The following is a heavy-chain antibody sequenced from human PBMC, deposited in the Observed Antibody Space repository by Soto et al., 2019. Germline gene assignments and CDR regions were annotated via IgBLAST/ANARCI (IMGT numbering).Heavy chain of an antibody. Sequence: QVQLQESGPGLVKPSETLSLTCTVSGGSISSYYWSWIRQPPGKGLEWIGYIYYSGRTNYNPSLKSRVTISVDTSKNQFALKLSSVTAADTAVYYCARASTIFGLDPWGQGTLVTVSS. CDR1: GGSISSYY. J-gene: IGHJ5*02. CDR2: IYYSGRT. V-gene: IGHV4-59*01. CDR3: ARASTIFGLDP. D-gene: IGHD3-3*01.